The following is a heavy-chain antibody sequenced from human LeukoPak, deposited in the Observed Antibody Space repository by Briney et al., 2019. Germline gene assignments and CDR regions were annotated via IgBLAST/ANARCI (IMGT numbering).Heavy chain of an antibody. CDR1: GFTFSDYY. Sequence: NSGGSLRLSCAASGFTFSDYYMSWIRQATGKGLEWVSYISSSSSYTNYADSVKGRFTISRDNAKNSLYLQMNSLRAEDTAVYYCARENQYYYDSSGYYLFFDYWGQGTLVTVSS. CDR3: ARENQYYYDSSGYYLFFDY. CDR2: ISSSSSYT. J-gene: IGHJ4*02. V-gene: IGHV3-11*06. D-gene: IGHD3-22*01.